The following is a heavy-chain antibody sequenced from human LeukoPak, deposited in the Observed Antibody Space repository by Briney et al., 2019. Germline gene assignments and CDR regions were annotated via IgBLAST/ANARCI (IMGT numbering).Heavy chain of an antibody. CDR1: GYTFTSHG. CDR3: ARDGSGTYYPAGEGWFDP. J-gene: IGHJ5*02. D-gene: IGHD3-10*01. V-gene: IGHV1-18*01. CDR2: INAYIGNT. Sequence: ASVKVSCKASGYTFTSHGISWVRQAPGQGLEWMGWINAYIGNTNYAQKLQGRVTMTTDTSTSTAYMELRSLRSDDTAVYYCARDGSGTYYPAGEGWFDPWGQGTLVTVSS.